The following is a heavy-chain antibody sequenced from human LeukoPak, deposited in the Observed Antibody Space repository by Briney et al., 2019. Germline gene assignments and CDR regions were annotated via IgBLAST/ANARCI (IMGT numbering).Heavy chain of an antibody. Sequence: GGSLRLSCAASGFTFSSYGMHWVRQAPGKGLEWVAFIRYDGSNKYYADSVKGRFTISRDNSKNTLYLQMNSLRAEDTAVYYCAKAEGGMVRGVIIAPWGQGTLVTVSS. CDR3: AKAEGGMVRGVIIAP. V-gene: IGHV3-30*02. D-gene: IGHD3-10*01. J-gene: IGHJ4*02. CDR1: GFTFSSYG. CDR2: IRYDGSNK.